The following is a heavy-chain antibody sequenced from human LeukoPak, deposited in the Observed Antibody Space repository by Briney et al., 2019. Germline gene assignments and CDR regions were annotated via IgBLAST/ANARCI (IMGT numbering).Heavy chain of an antibody. CDR1: GVSISRSNYY. J-gene: IGHJ6*02. CDR2: IYYSGST. D-gene: IGHD2-21*02. CDR3: ARHVSTSSCGADCYSGGLDV. Sequence: SETLSLTCTVSGVSISRSNYYWAWIRQPPGKGLEWIGSIYYSGSTYYYPSLKSRVTISVDASKNQFSLKLSSVTAADTAVYYCARHVSTSSCGADCYSGGLDVWGQGTTVTVSS. V-gene: IGHV4-39*01.